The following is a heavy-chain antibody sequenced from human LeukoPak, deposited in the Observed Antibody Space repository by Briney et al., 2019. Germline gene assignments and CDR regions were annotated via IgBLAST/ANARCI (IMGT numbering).Heavy chain of an antibody. Sequence: GGSVKVSCKASGYTFTSYGISWVRQAPGQGLEWMGRISAYNGNTNYAQKLQGRVTMTTDTSTSTAYMELRSLRSDDTTVYYCARGNLRYFDWLPQANWFDPWGQGTLVTVSS. CDR3: ARGNLRYFDWLPQANWFDP. CDR1: GYTFTSYG. J-gene: IGHJ5*02. V-gene: IGHV1-18*01. D-gene: IGHD3-9*01. CDR2: ISAYNGNT.